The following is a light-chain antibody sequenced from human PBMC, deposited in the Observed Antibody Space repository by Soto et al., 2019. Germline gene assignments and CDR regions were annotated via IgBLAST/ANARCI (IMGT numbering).Light chain of an antibody. CDR2: LTS. V-gene: IGKV3D-11*01. CDR3: QQRSNWPLT. Sequence: EIVLTQSPATLSAFPGDRVTLSCRASQAVNTRLAWYQHKPGQAPRLLIYLTSNRAAGVPSRFSAWGSETDFTLTISDVQPEDFAVYYCQQRSNWPLTFGGGTKWIS. CDR1: QAVNTR. J-gene: IGKJ4*01.